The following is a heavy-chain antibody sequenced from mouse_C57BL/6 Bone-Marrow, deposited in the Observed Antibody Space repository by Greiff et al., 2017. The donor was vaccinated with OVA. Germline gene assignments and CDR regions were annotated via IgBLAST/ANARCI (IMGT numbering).Heavy chain of an antibody. CDR3: ARDQGLPLDY. V-gene: IGHV5-4*01. D-gene: IGHD3-1*01. CDR1: GFTFSSYA. CDR2: ISDGGSYT. Sequence: EVMLVESGGGLVKPGGSLKLSCAASGFTFSSYAMSWVRQTPEKRLEWVATISDGGSYTYYPDNVKGRFTIARDNAKNNRYLQMSHLRSEDTAMYYCARDQGLPLDYWGQGTTLTVSS. J-gene: IGHJ2*01.